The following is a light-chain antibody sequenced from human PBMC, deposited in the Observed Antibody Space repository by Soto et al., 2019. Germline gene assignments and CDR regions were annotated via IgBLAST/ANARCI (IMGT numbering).Light chain of an antibody. J-gene: IGKJ2*01. V-gene: IGKV3-15*01. CDR2: GAS. CDR1: QSISTN. CDR3: QQYGTSPMYT. Sequence: MTQSPATLSVSPGERVSLSCRASQSISTNLAWYQQKPGQAPRLLIYGASTRDTHIPDRFSGTGSETEFTLSVSRLQPEDFAVYYCQQYGTSPMYTFGQGTKLEIK.